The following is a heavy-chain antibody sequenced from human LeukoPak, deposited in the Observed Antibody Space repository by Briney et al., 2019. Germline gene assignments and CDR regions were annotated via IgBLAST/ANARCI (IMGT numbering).Heavy chain of an antibody. J-gene: IGHJ4*02. CDR1: GFTFSSYA. V-gene: IGHV3-23*01. Sequence: GGSLRLSCEASGFTFSSYAMSWVRQAPGKGLEWVSGISGSGGSTYYADSVKGRFTISRDNSKNTLYLQMNSLRAEDTAVYYCAKMPASYSSGWSVFDYWGQGNLVTVSS. CDR3: AKMPASYSSGWSVFDY. CDR2: ISGSGGST. D-gene: IGHD6-19*01.